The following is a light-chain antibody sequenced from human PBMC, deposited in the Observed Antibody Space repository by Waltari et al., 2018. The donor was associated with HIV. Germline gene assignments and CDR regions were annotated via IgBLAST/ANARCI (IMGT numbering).Light chain of an antibody. V-gene: IGLV2-23*02. CDR1: SSAVGHYNL. CDR3: CSYAGDTTPYV. Sequence: QSALTQPASVSASPGQSITISCPGTSSAVGHYNLVFWFQQHPGKAPNVMIYDVNKRPSGISNRFSGSKSGNTASLTISALQAEDEADYYGCSYAGDTTPYVFGTGTKVTVL. CDR2: DVN. J-gene: IGLJ1*01.